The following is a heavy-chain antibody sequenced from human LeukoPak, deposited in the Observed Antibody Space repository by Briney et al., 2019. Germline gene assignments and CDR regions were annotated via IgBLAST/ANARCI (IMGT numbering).Heavy chain of an antibody. CDR3: ARHGTISSESYFDY. V-gene: IGHV4-59*08. CDR1: GGSVSSYY. D-gene: IGHD1-14*01. J-gene: IGHJ4*02. CDR2: IHNSGRT. Sequence: SETLSLTCSVSGGSVSSYYWSWIRQSPGKGLEWIGYIHNSGRTNYNPPLKSRVTGFVDTSKNQVSLRLSSVTAADTAVYYCARHGTISSESYFDYWGQGALVTVSS.